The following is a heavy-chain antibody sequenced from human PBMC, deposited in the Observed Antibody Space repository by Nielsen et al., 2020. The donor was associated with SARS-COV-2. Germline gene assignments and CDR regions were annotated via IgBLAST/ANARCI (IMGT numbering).Heavy chain of an antibody. CDR2: INPSGYSV. J-gene: IGHJ6*02. CDR1: GYPFSNFY. V-gene: IGHV1-46*01. CDR3: ARDRFVEAAPSFYFYGLDV. D-gene: IGHD6-13*01. Sequence: ASVKVSCKASGYPFSNFYMHWVRQAPGQGLEWMGIINPSGYSVTYAQKFQDRVTVTRDTSTNTVYMELSSLTSEDTAVYFCARDRFVEAAPSFYFYGLDVWGQGTTVTVSS.